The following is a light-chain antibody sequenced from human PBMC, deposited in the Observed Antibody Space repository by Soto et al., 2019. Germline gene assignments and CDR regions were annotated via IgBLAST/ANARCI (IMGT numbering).Light chain of an antibody. CDR1: QSISTY. J-gene: IGKJ1*01. Sequence: DIQMTQSPSSLSASVGDRVTITCRASQSISTYLNWYQQKPWKAPNLLIHAASSLHSRVPSRFSGSGSGTEFTRPISSLQPEDFATYYCQQGYRIPRTFGQGTTV. CDR3: QQGYRIPRT. V-gene: IGKV1-39*01. CDR2: AAS.